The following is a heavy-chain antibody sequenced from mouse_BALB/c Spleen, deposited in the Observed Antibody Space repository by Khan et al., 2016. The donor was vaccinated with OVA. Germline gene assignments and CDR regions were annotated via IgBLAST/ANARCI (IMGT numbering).Heavy chain of an antibody. CDR1: GFTLTSYG. CDR2: IWSGGST. Sequence: VQLQESGPGLVQPSQSLSISCTASGFTLTSYGVHWVRQSPGKGLEWLGVIWSGGSTDYNAAFISRLSISKDNSKSKAFFKLNKLPAKDTAIYYWSRNYDYAGGLSYWGQGTLVTVSA. D-gene: IGHD2-4*01. V-gene: IGHV2-2*02. CDR3: SRNYDYAGGLSY. J-gene: IGHJ3*01.